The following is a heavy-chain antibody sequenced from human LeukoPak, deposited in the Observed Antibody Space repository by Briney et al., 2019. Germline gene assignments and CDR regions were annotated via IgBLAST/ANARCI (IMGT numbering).Heavy chain of an antibody. D-gene: IGHD6-13*01. V-gene: IGHV1-24*01. CDR2: FDPEDGET. Sequence: ASVKVSCKVSGYTLTELSMHWVRQAPGKGLEWMGGFDPEDGETIYAQKFQGRVTMTEDTSTDTAYMELSSLRSEDTAVYYCATGDLAAAGTVPFDYWGQGTLVTVSS. J-gene: IGHJ4*02. CDR3: ATGDLAAAGTVPFDY. CDR1: GYTLTELS.